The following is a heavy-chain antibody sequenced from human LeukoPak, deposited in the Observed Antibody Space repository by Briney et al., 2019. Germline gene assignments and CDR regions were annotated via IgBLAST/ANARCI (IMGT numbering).Heavy chain of an antibody. Sequence: GGSLRLSCAASGFTFSSYGMHLVRQAPGKGLEWVVVISYDGSNKYYADSVKGRFTISRDNSKNTLYLQMNSLRAEDTAVYYCAKGPVVVPAAPFDYWGQGTLVTVSS. J-gene: IGHJ4*02. CDR3: AKGPVVVPAAPFDY. CDR2: ISYDGSNK. D-gene: IGHD2-2*01. V-gene: IGHV3-30*18. CDR1: GFTFSSYG.